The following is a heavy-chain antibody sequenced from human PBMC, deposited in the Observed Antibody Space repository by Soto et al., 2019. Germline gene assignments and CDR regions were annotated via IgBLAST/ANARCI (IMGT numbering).Heavy chain of an antibody. V-gene: IGHV4-30-4*01. CDR2: IYYSGST. D-gene: IGHD3-10*01. Sequence: SETLSLTCTVSGGSISRGDYFWTWIRQPPGKGLEWIGYIYYSGSTYYNPSLKSRVSISVDTSMNKFSLKLFSVTAADTALYFCAREYGSFGSGSFLNWGQGSLVTVSS. CDR1: GGSISRGDYF. J-gene: IGHJ4*01. CDR3: AREYGSFGSGSFLN.